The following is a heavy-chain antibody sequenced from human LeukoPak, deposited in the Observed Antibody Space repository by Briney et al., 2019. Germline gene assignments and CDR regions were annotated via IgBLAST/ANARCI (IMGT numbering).Heavy chain of an antibody. D-gene: IGHD6-13*01. V-gene: IGHV3-33*01. CDR2: IWYDGSNK. CDR3: ARRSSSWPLYYGMDV. CDR1: GYTLAELS. Sequence: SCKVSGYTLAELSMHWVRQAPGKGLEWVAVIWYDGSNKYYADSVKGRFTISRDNSKNTLYLQMNSLRAEDTAVYYCARRSSSWPLYYGMDVWGQGTTVTVSS. J-gene: IGHJ6*02.